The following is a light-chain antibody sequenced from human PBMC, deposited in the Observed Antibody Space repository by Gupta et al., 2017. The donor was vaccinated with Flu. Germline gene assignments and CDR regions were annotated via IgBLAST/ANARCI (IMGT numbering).Light chain of an antibody. CDR2: AVS. J-gene: IGKJ4*01. V-gene: IGKV1-39*01. Sequence: DIQMTQSTSSLSASVGDRVTITCRASQSTSGYLNWYQQEPGKAPKLLIYAVSSLQNGVPSRCSGSGAGTDFTLTISSLQPEYSATYYWQQSDSSPLTFGGGTKVEIK. CDR3: QQSDSSPLT. CDR1: QSTSGY.